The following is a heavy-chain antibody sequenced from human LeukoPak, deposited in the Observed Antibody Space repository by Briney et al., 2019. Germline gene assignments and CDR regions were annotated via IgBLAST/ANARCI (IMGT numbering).Heavy chain of an antibody. D-gene: IGHD3-22*01. V-gene: IGHV3-23*01. Sequence: PGGSLRLSCAASGCIFTNFAMTWVRQAPGKGLEWVSTITGSGGTTYYADSVKGRFTISRDNSKNTLSLQMNSLRAEDTAVYYCAKDAFHDSSGYYSPFDYWGQGTLVTVSS. CDR1: GCIFTNFA. CDR2: ITGSGGTT. J-gene: IGHJ4*02. CDR3: AKDAFHDSSGYYSPFDY.